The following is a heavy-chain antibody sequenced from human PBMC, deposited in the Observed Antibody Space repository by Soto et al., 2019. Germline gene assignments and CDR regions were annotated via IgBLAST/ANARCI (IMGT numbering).Heavy chain of an antibody. CDR3: AKDRGTNSISSGLDG. D-gene: IGHD6-6*01. CDR1: GYTFSSYG. CDR2: IGAFNGNT. V-gene: IGHV1-18*04. J-gene: IGHJ6*01. Sequence: VKVSFKASGYTFSSYGITWVRQAPGQGLEWMGWIGAFNGNTNYAQNLQGRVTITSDTSTTTASMELRSLNSDDTAVYYCAKDRGTNSISSGLDGWEQGTTGAVSS.